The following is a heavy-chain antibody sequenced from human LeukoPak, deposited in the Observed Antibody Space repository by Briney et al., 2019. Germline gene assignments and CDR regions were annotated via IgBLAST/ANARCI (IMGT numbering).Heavy chain of an antibody. V-gene: IGHV3-21*01. D-gene: IGHD3-10*01. CDR3: ARDRGLWFGEFPFDY. CDR1: GFTFSSYS. J-gene: IGHJ4*02. CDR2: ISSSSSYI. Sequence: GGSLRLSCAASGFTFSSYSMNWVRQALGKGLEWVSSISSSSSYIYYADSVKGRFTISRDNAKNSLFLQMNSLRADDTAVYYCARDRGLWFGEFPFDYWGQGTLVTVSS.